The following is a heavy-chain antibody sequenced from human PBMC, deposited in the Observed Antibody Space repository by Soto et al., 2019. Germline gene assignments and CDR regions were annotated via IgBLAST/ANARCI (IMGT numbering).Heavy chain of an antibody. CDR1: GGTFSSYA. Sequence: QVQLVQSGAEVKKPGSSVKVSCKASGGTFSSYAISWVRQAPGQGLEWMGGIIPIFGTANYAQKFQGRVTITADKSTSTAYMELSSLRSEDTDVYYCARYCSSTSCEYYYYGMDVWGQGTTVTVSS. V-gene: IGHV1-69*06. CDR3: ARYCSSTSCEYYYYGMDV. J-gene: IGHJ6*02. D-gene: IGHD2-2*01. CDR2: IIPIFGTA.